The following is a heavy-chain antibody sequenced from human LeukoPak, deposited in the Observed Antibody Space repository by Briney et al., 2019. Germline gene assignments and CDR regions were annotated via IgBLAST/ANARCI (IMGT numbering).Heavy chain of an antibody. V-gene: IGHV3-30*02. D-gene: IGHD4-17*01. J-gene: IGHJ4*02. Sequence: PGGSLRLSCAASGSTFSSYGMHWVRQAPGKGLEWVAFIRYDESNNYHADSVKGRFTISRDNSKNTMYLQMNSLRAEDTAVYYCAKSYGANYFDYWGQGTLVIVSS. CDR1: GSTFSSYG. CDR3: AKSYGANYFDY. CDR2: IRYDESNN.